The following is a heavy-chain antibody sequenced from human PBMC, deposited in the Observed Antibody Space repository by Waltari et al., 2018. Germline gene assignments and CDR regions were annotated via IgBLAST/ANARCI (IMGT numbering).Heavy chain of an antibody. D-gene: IGHD2-15*01. V-gene: IGHV1-69*01. J-gene: IGHJ4*02. CDR2: IIPICGTA. Sequence: QVQLVQSGAEVKKPGSSVKVSCKASGGTFSSYAIRWVRQAPGQGLEWMGGIIPICGTANYAQKFQGRVTITADESTSTAYMELSSLRSEDTAVYYCARVHCSGGSCYWDVDYWGQGTLVTVSS. CDR3: ARVHCSGGSCYWDVDY. CDR1: GGTFSSYA.